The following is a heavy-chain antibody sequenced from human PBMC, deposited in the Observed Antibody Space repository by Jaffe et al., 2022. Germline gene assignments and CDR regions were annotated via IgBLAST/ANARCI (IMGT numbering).Heavy chain of an antibody. CDR3: ARAEPAVVVPAAGHYYMDV. J-gene: IGHJ6*03. D-gene: IGHD2-2*01. CDR2: INAGNGNT. Sequence: QVQLVQSGAEVKKPGASVKVSCKASGYTFTSYAMHWVRQAPGQRLEWMGWINAGNGNTKYSQKFQGRVTITRDTSASTAYMELSSLRSEDTAVYYCARAEPAVVVPAAGHYYMDVWGKGTTVTVSS. CDR1: GYTFTSYA. V-gene: IGHV1-3*01.